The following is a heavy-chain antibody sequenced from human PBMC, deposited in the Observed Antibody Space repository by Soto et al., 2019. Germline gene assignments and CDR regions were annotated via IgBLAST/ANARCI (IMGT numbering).Heavy chain of an antibody. D-gene: IGHD2-2*01. CDR2: ISGSGGST. CDR1: GFTFSSYA. V-gene: IGHV3-23*01. CDR3: AKEGSSTSCFDY. Sequence: EVQLLESGGGLVQPGGSLRLSCAASGFTFSSYAMSWVRQAPGKGLEWVSAISGSGGSTYYADSVKGRFTISKDNSKNTLYLQMNSLRGDDTAVYFCAKEGSSTSCFDYWGQGTLVTVFS. J-gene: IGHJ4*02.